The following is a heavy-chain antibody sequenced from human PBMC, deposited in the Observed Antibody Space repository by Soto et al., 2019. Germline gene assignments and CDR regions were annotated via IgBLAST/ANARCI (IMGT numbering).Heavy chain of an antibody. V-gene: IGHV1-69*13. CDR1: GGTFSSYA. CDR3: ARDLIRRPSLPTALEPFTFDY. D-gene: IGHD3-3*01. Sequence: GASVKVSCKASGGTFSSYAISWVRQAPGQGLEWMGGIIPIFGTANYAQKFQGRVTITADESTSTAYMELSSLRSEDTAVYYCARDLIRRPSLPTALEPFTFDYWGQGTLVTVSS. CDR2: IIPIFGTA. J-gene: IGHJ4*02.